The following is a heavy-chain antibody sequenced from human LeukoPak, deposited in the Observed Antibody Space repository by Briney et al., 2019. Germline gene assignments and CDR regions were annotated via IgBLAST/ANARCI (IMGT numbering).Heavy chain of an antibody. CDR1: GGSISSSSCY. CDR3: ARQAINNYFDY. Sequence: SETLSLTCTVSGGSISSSSCYWGWIRQPPGKGLEWIGSIYYSGSTYYNPSLKSRVTISVDTSKNQFSLKVKSVTAADTAVYYCARQAINNYFDYWGQGTLVTVSS. CDR2: IYYSGST. V-gene: IGHV4-39*01. J-gene: IGHJ4*02.